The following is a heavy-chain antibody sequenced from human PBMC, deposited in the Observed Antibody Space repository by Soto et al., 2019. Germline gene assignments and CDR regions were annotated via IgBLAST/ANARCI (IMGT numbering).Heavy chain of an antibody. V-gene: IGHV1-3*01. Sequence: ASVKVSCKASGYTFTSYAMHWVRQAPGQRLEWMGWINAGNGNTKYSQKFQGRVTITRDTSASTAYMELSSLRSEDTAVYYCASLRDWLPNYYYYGMDVWGQGTTVTVSS. D-gene: IGHD3-9*01. CDR3: ASLRDWLPNYYYYGMDV. CDR2: INAGNGNT. CDR1: GYTFTSYA. J-gene: IGHJ6*02.